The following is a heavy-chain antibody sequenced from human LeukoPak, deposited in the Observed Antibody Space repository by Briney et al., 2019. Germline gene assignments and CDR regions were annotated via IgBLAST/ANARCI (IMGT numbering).Heavy chain of an antibody. CDR1: GYSFTSYW. D-gene: IGHD1-26*01. V-gene: IGHV5-51*01. CDR3: AIRERTYPAFDY. Sequence: GESLKISCKGSGYSFTSYWIGWVRQMPGKGLEWMGIIYPGDSDTRYSPSFQGQVTISAAKSIRTTYLQWSSMNASDTAMYYCAIRERTYPAFDYWGQGTLVTVCS. CDR2: IYPGDSDT. J-gene: IGHJ4*02.